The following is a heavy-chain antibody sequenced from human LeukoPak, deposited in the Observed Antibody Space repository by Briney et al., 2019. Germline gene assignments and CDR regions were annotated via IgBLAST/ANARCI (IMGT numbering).Heavy chain of an antibody. J-gene: IGHJ4*02. Sequence: GGSLRLSCAASGFTFSSYAMSWVRQAPGKGLEWVSAISGSGGSTYSADSVKGRFTISRDNSKNTLYLQMNSLRAEDTAVYYCARGLSGYASSLGYWGQGTLVTVSA. CDR2: ISGSGGST. CDR1: GFTFSSYA. CDR3: ARGLSGYASSLGY. V-gene: IGHV3-23*01. D-gene: IGHD6-6*01.